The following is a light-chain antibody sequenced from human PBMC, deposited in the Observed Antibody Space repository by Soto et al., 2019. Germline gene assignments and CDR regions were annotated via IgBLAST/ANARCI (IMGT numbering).Light chain of an antibody. V-gene: IGKV3-15*01. CDR2: DAS. CDR3: QQYNNWRT. CDR1: QSVSSK. J-gene: IGKJ1*01. Sequence: EIVMTQSPASLSVSPGERATLSCRASQSVSSKLAWYQQKPGQAPRLLIYDASTWATGIPVRFSGSGSGTEFTLTISSLQSEDFAVYYCQQYNNWRTFGQGTKVEIK.